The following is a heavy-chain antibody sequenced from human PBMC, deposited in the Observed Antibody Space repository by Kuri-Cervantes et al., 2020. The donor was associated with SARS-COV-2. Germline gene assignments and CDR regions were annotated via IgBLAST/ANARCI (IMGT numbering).Heavy chain of an antibody. CDR1: GFTFSSYA. Sequence: ETLSLTCAASGFTFSSYAMHWVRQAPGKGLEYVSAISSNGGSTYYANSVKGRFTISRDNSKNTLYLQMNSLRAEDTAVYYCAKDGASSVLHAHGYWGQGTLVTVAS. CDR3: AKDGASSVLHAHGY. CDR2: ISSNGGST. J-gene: IGHJ4*02. V-gene: IGHV3-64*01. D-gene: IGHD6-6*01.